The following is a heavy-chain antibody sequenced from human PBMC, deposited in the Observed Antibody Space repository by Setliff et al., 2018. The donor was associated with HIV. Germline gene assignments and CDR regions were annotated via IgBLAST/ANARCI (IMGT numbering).Heavy chain of an antibody. J-gene: IGHJ4*02. V-gene: IGHV1-46*01. CDR3: ARAVASKNIRGEYYFDY. D-gene: IGHD3-16*01. Sequence: GASVKVSCKASGYTFTNYFMHWVRQAPGQGLEWMGIIDPSGASTSYAQKFQGRLTMTRDTSTSTVYMELSSLRSEDTAVYYCARAVASKNIRGEYYFDYWGQGTLVTSPQ. CDR1: GYTFTNYF. CDR2: IDPSGAST.